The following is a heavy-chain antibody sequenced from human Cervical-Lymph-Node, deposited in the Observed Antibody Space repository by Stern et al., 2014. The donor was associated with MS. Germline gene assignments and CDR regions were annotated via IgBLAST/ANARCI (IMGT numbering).Heavy chain of an antibody. Sequence: VQLVESGGGVVQPGRSLRLSCAASGFSFSDYGIHWVRQAPGKALEWVAVISYDGTHKYYPDSVNGPCTISRDNSKNTVYLEMNSLRSDDTAVYYCAKDLGGNAFDYWGQGTLVIVSS. CDR1: GFSFSDYG. CDR3: AKDLGGNAFDY. D-gene: IGHD4-23*01. V-gene: IGHV3-30*18. CDR2: ISYDGTHK. J-gene: IGHJ4*02.